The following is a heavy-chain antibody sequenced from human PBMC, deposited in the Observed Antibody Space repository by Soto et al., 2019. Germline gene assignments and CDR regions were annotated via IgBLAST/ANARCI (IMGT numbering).Heavy chain of an antibody. J-gene: IGHJ4*02. V-gene: IGHV5-51*01. CDR2: IYPGDSDT. CDR3: ARGGIVGSTRNYFDY. D-gene: IGHD1-26*01. CDR1: GYSFSVYW. Sequence: PGESLKISCKGSGYSFSVYWIGWVRQMPGKGLEWMGIIYPGDSDTRYSPSFQGQVSISADKSISTAYLQWSSLKASDTAIYYCARGGIVGSTRNYFDYWGQGTQVTASS.